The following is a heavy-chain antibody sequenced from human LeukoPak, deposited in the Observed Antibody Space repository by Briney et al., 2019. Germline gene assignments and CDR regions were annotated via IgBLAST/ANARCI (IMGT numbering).Heavy chain of an antibody. CDR1: GDTFSGYA. CDR2: ISGSGGST. D-gene: IGHD3-10*01. Sequence: GGSLRLSCASSGDTFSGYAMSWVRRAPGKGLEWVSGISGSGGSTYYADSVKGRFTISRDNSKNTMYLQMYSRRAGDTTVYYCAKPPDYGSGTFQFFDYWGQGTLVTVSS. CDR3: AKPPDYGSGTFQFFDY. V-gene: IGHV3-23*01. J-gene: IGHJ4*02.